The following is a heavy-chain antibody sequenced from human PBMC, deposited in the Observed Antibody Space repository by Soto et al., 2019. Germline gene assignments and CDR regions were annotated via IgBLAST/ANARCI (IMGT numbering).Heavy chain of an antibody. Sequence: GASLKISCKGSGYSFTSYWIGWVRQMPGKGLEWMGIIYPGDSDTRYSPSFQGQVTISADKSISTAYLQWSSLKASDTAMYYCARAEVPDFGDYYYYGMDVWGQGTTVTVSS. V-gene: IGHV5-51*01. D-gene: IGHD3-16*01. CDR2: IYPGDSDT. J-gene: IGHJ6*02. CDR1: GYSFTSYW. CDR3: ARAEVPDFGDYYYYGMDV.